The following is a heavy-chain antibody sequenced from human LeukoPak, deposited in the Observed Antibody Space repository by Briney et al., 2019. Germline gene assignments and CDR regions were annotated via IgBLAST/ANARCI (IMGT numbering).Heavy chain of an antibody. V-gene: IGHV5-51*01. CDR1: GYSFTSYW. J-gene: IGHJ3*02. CDR2: IYPGDSDT. D-gene: IGHD6-13*01. CDR3: ARPFTIGYSSSSWYDAFDI. Sequence: GESLKISCKGSGYSFTSYWIGWVRQMPGKGLEWMGIIYPGDSDTRYSPSFQGQVTISADKSISTAYLQWSSLKASDTAMYYCARPFTIGYSSSSWYDAFDIWGQGTMVTVSS.